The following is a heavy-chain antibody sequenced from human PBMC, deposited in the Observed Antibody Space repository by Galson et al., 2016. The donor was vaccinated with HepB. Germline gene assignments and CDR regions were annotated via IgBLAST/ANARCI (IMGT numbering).Heavy chain of an antibody. CDR1: GFTFSSFA. Sequence: SLRLSCAASGFTFSSFAMHWVRQAPGKGLEWVAVISYDGSNKCYADSVKGRFTISRDNSKNTLYLQMNSLRAEDTAVFYCASDKGTRGWPPFYYFDYWGQGTLVTVSS. CDR3: ASDKGTRGWPPFYYFDY. J-gene: IGHJ4*02. D-gene: IGHD6-19*01. CDR2: ISYDGSNK. V-gene: IGHV3-30*04.